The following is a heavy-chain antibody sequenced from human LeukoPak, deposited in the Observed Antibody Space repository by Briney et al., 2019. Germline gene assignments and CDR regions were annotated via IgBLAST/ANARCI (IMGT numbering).Heavy chain of an antibody. CDR2: ISGSGGSK. J-gene: IGHJ1*01. Sequence: PGRSLRLSCAASVFIFSSYAMSWVRQAPGKGLEWVSAISGSGGSKYYADSVKGRFTISRDNSRNTLYLQMNSLRAEDTDVYYCARGGHFSSYKEYFHNWGQGTVVSVST. D-gene: IGHD6-13*01. CDR3: ARGGHFSSYKEYFHN. V-gene: IGHV3-23*01. CDR1: VFIFSSYA.